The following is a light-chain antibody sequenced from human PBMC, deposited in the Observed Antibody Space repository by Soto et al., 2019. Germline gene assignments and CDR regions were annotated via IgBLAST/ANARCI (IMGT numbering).Light chain of an antibody. CDR2: KVS. CDR1: QSLNDW. CDR3: HQYNGYSWA. V-gene: IGKV1-5*03. J-gene: IGKJ1*01. Sequence: DIQMTQSPSTLSASIGDRVTITCRASQSLNDWLAWFQQKPGKAPNLLIYKVSNLESGVPSRFSGSGSGTEFTLTISSLQHDDFDSSYCHQYNGYSWAFGQGTKVEIK.